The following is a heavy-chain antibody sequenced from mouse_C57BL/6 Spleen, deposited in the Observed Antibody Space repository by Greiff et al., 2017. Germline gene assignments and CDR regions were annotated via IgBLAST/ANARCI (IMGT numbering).Heavy chain of an antibody. CDR1: GFTFSSYT. CDR3: ARHYYGSRGNWYADV. D-gene: IGHD1-1*01. Sequence: DVQLVESGGGLVKPGGSLKLSCAASGFTFSSYTMSWVRQTPEKRLEWVATISGGGGNTYYPDSVKGRFTISRDNAKNPLYLQMSSLRSEDTALYYCARHYYGSRGNWYADVWGTGTTVTVSS. CDR2: ISGGGGNT. J-gene: IGHJ1*03. V-gene: IGHV5-9*01.